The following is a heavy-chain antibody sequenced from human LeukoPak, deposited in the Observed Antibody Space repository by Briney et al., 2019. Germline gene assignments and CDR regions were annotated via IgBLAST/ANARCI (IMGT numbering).Heavy chain of an antibody. CDR3: AKGSIYDNSGRSPPTI. J-gene: IGHJ3*02. CDR1: GFTFADNA. Sequence: SGGSLRLSCAASGFTFADNAMHWVRQAPGKGLEWVSGISWNSGNIDYADSVKGRFTISRDNAKNSLYLQMNSLRAEDTALYYCAKGSIYDNSGRSPPTIWGQGTMVTVSS. D-gene: IGHD3-22*01. V-gene: IGHV3-9*01. CDR2: ISWNSGNI.